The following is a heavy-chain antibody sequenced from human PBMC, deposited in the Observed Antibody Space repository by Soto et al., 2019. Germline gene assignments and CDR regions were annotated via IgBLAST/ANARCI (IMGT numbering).Heavy chain of an antibody. D-gene: IGHD3-10*01. V-gene: IGHV4-59*01. J-gene: IGHJ2*01. CDR3: ARWGFGSGRYLVF. Sequence: SETLSRTCSVSGGSLSSYYWSWIRQPPGKGLEWIGYILYSGHTNYNPSLQSRVSMSVDTSKNQFSLQMTSLTAADTAVYYCARWGFGSGRYLVFWG. CDR2: ILYSGHT. CDR1: GGSLSSYY.